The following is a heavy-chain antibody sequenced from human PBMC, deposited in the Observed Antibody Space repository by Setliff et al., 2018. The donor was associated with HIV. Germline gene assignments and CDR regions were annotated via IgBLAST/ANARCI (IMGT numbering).Heavy chain of an antibody. CDR2: INPISGNT. Sequence: ASVKVSCKASGYTFTSYYVHWVRQAPGQGLEWMGIINPISGNTNYAKKFKGRVTMTTDTSTSIAYMELKSLRSEDTAVYYCARDHHSGRGSNFPWYSDLWGRGTLVTVSS. CDR3: ARDHHSGRGSNFPWYSDL. V-gene: IGHV1-46*01. D-gene: IGHD1-26*01. J-gene: IGHJ2*01. CDR1: GYTFTSYY.